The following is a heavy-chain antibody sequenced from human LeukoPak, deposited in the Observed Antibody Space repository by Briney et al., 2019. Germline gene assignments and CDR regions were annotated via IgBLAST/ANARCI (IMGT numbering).Heavy chain of an antibody. Sequence: PSETLSLTCTDSGASISIGSYYCSWVRQPPGKGLEWIGYFHYSRSTNYNPSLKSRVAISIDTSKNQFALKLSSVTAADTAVYYCARAVFAFDIWGQGTMVAVSP. CDR2: FHYSRST. J-gene: IGHJ3*02. V-gene: IGHV4-61*01. D-gene: IGHD3-16*01. CDR1: GASISIGSYY. CDR3: ARAVFAFDI.